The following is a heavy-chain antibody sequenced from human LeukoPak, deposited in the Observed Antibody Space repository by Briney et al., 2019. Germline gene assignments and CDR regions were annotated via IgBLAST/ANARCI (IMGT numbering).Heavy chain of an antibody. V-gene: IGHV3-23*01. CDR2: ISGNGDNP. Sequence: GGSLRLSCAASGFTFSSCGMTWVRQAPGKGLEWVSSISGNGDNPYYADSVKGRVTISRDNSRNTLYLQMNSLRDEDTAVYYCARDAGSSWFYRWGQGTLVTVSS. J-gene: IGHJ5*02. CDR3: ARDAGSSWFYR. D-gene: IGHD2-8*01. CDR1: GFTFSSCG.